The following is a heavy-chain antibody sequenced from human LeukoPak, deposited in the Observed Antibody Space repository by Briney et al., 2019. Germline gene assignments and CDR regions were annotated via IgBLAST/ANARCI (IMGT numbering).Heavy chain of an antibody. CDR2: IVPIFGTA. V-gene: IGHV1-69*05. Sequence: SVKVSCKASGGTFSSYAISWVRQAPGQGLEWMGGIVPIFGTANYAQKFQGRVTITTDESTSTAYMELSSLRSEDTAVYYCARDRGCSSTSCYRNWFDPWGQGTLVTVSS. J-gene: IGHJ5*02. D-gene: IGHD2-2*01. CDR1: GGTFSSYA. CDR3: ARDRGCSSTSCYRNWFDP.